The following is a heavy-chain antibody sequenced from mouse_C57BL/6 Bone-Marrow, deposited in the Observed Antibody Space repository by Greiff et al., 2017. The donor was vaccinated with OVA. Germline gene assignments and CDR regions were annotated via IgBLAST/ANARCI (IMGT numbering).Heavy chain of an antibody. D-gene: IGHD2-1*01. J-gene: IGHJ2*01. CDR1: GYTFTSYW. CDR2: IYPSDSET. CDR3: ARGGGNLDY. Sequence: VQLQQPGAELVRPGSSVKLSCKASGYTFTSYWMDWVKQRPGQGLEWIGNIYPSDSETHYNQKFKDKATLTVDKSSSTAYMQLSSLTSEDSAVYYCARGGGNLDYWGQGTTLTVSS. V-gene: IGHV1-61*01.